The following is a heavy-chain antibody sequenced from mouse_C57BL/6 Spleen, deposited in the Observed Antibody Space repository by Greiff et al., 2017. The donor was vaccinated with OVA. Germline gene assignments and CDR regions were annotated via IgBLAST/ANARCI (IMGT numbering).Heavy chain of an antibody. Sequence: VQLQQPGAELVKPGASVKLSCKASGYTFTSYWMHWVKQRPGQGLEWIGMIHPNSGSTNYNEKFKSKATVTVDKSSSTAYMQLSSLTSEDAAVYYCARGPTMVTNWYVDVWGTGTTVTVSS. D-gene: IGHD2-9*01. J-gene: IGHJ1*03. CDR3: ARGPTMVTNWYVDV. CDR1: GYTFTSYW. CDR2: IHPNSGST. V-gene: IGHV1-64*01.